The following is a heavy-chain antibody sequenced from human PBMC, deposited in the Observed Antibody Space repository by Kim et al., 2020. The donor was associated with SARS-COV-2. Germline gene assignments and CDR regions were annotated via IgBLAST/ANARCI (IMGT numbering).Heavy chain of an antibody. CDR1: GFTFSSYA. CDR3: AKLRMYSSGWRYFDY. Sequence: GGSLRLSCAASGFTFSSYAMSWVRQAPGKGLESVSAITASGGDTYYADSVKGRFTISRDSSKSTLFLQMNSLRAEDTAVYYCAKLRMYSSGWRYFDYWG. CDR2: ITASGGDT. D-gene: IGHD6-19*01. V-gene: IGHV3-23*01. J-gene: IGHJ4*01.